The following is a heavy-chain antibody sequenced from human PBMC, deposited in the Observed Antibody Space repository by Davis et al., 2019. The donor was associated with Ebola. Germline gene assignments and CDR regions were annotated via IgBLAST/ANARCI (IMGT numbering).Heavy chain of an antibody. Sequence: GESLKISCAASGFTFSSYAMSWVRQAPGKGLEWVSAISGSGGSTYYADSVKGRFTISRDNSKNTLYLQMNSLRAEDTAVYYCAKARRYFDWLLSHYFDYWGQGTLVTVSS. CDR1: GFTFSSYA. D-gene: IGHD3-9*01. V-gene: IGHV3-23*01. CDR2: ISGSGGST. J-gene: IGHJ4*02. CDR3: AKARRYFDWLLSHYFDY.